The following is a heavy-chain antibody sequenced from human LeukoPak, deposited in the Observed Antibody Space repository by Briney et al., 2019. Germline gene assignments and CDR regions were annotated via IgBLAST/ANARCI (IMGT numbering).Heavy chain of an antibody. Sequence: PGGSLRLSCAASGFTFSSYEMNWVRQAPGRGLEWISYISSGCSTIYYAVSVKGRFSIPRDNSKNTLYLQMNSLRAEDTAVYYCAKDLSAMVTLNWFDPWGQGTLVTVSS. CDR2: ISSGCSTI. D-gene: IGHD5-18*01. CDR1: GFTFSSYE. CDR3: AKDLSAMVTLNWFDP. V-gene: IGHV3-48*03. J-gene: IGHJ5*02.